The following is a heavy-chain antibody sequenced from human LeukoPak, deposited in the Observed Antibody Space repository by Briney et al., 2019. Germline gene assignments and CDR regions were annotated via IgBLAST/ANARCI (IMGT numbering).Heavy chain of an antibody. V-gene: IGHV1-69*05. D-gene: IGHD5-18*01. CDR1: GYTFTSYG. CDR2: IIPIFGTA. Sequence: GASVKVSCKPSGYTFTSYGISWVRQAPGQGLEWMGGIIPIFGTANYAQKFQGRVTITTDESTSTAYMELSSLRSEDTAVYYCARDSSGVDTAMVGFDPWGQGTLVTVSS. CDR3: ARDSSGVDTAMVGFDP. J-gene: IGHJ5*02.